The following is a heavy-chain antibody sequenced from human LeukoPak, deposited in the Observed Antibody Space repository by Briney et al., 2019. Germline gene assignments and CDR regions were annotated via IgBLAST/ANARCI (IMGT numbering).Heavy chain of an antibody. V-gene: IGHV3-33*01. Sequence: GGSLRLSCAASGFTFSSYGMHWVRQAPGKGLEWVAVIWYDGSNKYYADSVKGRFTISRDNSKNTLYLQMNSLRAEDTAVYYCARDLSVDSGSYGMDVWGQGTTVTVSS. CDR1: GFTFSSYG. CDR2: IWYDGSNK. J-gene: IGHJ6*02. CDR3: ARDLSVDSGSYGMDV. D-gene: IGHD3/OR15-3a*01.